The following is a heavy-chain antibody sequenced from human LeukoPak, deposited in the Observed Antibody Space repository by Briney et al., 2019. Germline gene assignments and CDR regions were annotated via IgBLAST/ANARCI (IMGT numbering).Heavy chain of an antibody. CDR3: AFGRYPFDY. CDR2: IHSGGTI. J-gene: IGHJ4*03. CDR1: GFTLSDYY. V-gene: IGHV3-66*01. D-gene: IGHD3-16*02. Sequence: GGSLRLSCAASGFTLSDYYMSWVRQAPGKGLEWVSLIHSGGTIYYTDSVKGRFTISRDNSKHTLNLQMTSLTIDDTAVYYCAFGRYPFDYGGHRNLVTVSS.